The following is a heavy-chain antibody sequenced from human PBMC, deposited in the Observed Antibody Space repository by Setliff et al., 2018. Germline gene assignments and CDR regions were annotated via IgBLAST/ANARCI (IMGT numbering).Heavy chain of an antibody. D-gene: IGHD1-26*01. Sequence: GGSLRLSCAASGFTFSSYEMNWVRQAPGKGLEWVSFISSRGSTIYYADSVKGRFTISRDNAKNSLYLQMNSLRAEDTAVYYCARRLVGATTPFGYWGRYYFDYWGQGTLVTVSS. J-gene: IGHJ4*02. CDR1: GFTFSSYE. V-gene: IGHV3-48*03. CDR3: ARRLVGATTPFGYWGRYYFDY. CDR2: ISSRGSTI.